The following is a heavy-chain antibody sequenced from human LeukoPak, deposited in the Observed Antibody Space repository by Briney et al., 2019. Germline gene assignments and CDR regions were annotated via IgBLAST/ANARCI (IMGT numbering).Heavy chain of an antibody. CDR3: ARVSRTYNYYDSSGYYDIDY. CDR1: GFTFSDYY. Sequence: PGGSLRLSCAASGFTFSDYYMSWVRQAPGKGLEWVSYIGSSGSTIYYADSVKGRFTISRDNANNALSLQMNCLRAEDTAVYYCARVSRTYNYYDSSGYYDIDYWGQGTLVTVSS. CDR2: IGSSGSTI. J-gene: IGHJ4*02. V-gene: IGHV3-11*04. D-gene: IGHD3-22*01.